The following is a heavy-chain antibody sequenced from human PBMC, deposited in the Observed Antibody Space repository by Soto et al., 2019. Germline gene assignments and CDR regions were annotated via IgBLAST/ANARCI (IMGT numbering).Heavy chain of an antibody. CDR1: GFTLSSYA. V-gene: IGHV3-23*01. D-gene: IGHD6-19*01. Sequence: GGSLRLSCAASGFTLSSYAMSWVRQAPGKGLEWVSAISGSGGSTYYADSVKGRFTISRDNSKNTLYLQMNSRRAEDTAVYYCAKDHFFLGFVNSSGLYDYWGQGTLVTVSS. CDR3: AKDHFFLGFVNSSGLYDY. J-gene: IGHJ4*02. CDR2: ISGSGGST.